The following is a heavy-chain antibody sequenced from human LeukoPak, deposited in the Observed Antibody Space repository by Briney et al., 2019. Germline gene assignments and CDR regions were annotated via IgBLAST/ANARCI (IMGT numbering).Heavy chain of an antibody. CDR2: ISSSSSYI. CDR3: ARGPPLYCSSTSCYFDY. J-gene: IGHJ4*02. CDR1: GFTFSSYW. Sequence: GGSLRLSCTASGFTFSSYWMNWVRQAPGKGLEWVSSISSSSSYIYYANSVKGRFTISRDNAKNSLYLQMNSLRAEDTAVYYCARGPPLYCSSTSCYFDYWGQGTLVTVSS. V-gene: IGHV3-21*01. D-gene: IGHD2-2*01.